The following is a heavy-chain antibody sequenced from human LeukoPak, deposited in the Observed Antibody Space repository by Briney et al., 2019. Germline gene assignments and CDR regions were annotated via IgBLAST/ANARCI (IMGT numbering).Heavy chain of an antibody. J-gene: IGHJ4*02. Sequence: PGGSLRLSCAVSGFTFSMYAMAWVRQAPGKGLEWVSGISDNTYYADSVRGRFTTSRDNSKNTLYLQMNSLRAEDTAVYYCAKVPYYYGSGTFDYWGQGTLVTVSS. CDR1: GFTFSMYA. CDR3: AKVPYYYGSGTFDY. CDR2: ISDNT. D-gene: IGHD3-10*01. V-gene: IGHV3-23*01.